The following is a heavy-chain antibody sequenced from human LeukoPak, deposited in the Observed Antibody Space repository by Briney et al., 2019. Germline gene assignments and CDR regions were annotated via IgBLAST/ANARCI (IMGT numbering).Heavy chain of an antibody. J-gene: IGHJ3*02. CDR1: GFTFSSYS. CDR3: ARLSSGTIDAFDI. Sequence: PGGSLRLSCAASGFTFSSYSMNWVRQAPGKGLEWVSYISSSSSTIYYADSVKGRFTISRDNAKNSLYLQMNSLRAEDTAVYYCARLSSGTIDAFDIWGQGTMVTVSS. V-gene: IGHV3-48*01. D-gene: IGHD3-22*01. CDR2: ISSSSSTI.